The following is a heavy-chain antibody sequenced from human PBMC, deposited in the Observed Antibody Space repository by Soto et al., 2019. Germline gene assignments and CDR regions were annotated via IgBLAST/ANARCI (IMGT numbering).Heavy chain of an antibody. CDR3: ARAQFYSGSGNYNNLMFDA. J-gene: IGHJ5*02. CDR1: GGSIGCVCYS. D-gene: IGHD3-10*01. Sequence: PSETLSLTCAVPGGSIGCVCYSWSWIRQPPGGCLEWIGYRYHSGTFFKSPSLKTRLTMSLDMSKNQFSLTLNSLTAADTAVYYCARAQFYSGSGNYNNLMFDAWGQGIQVTVSS. CDR2: RYHSGTF. V-gene: IGHV4-30-2*01.